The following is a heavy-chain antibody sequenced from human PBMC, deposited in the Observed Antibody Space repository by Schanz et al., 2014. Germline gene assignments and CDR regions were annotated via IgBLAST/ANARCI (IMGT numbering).Heavy chain of an antibody. CDR3: ARGLIAAAGGAFDY. CDR2: FNDGGVNK. J-gene: IGHJ4*02. CDR1: GFSLDIFA. Sequence: VQLVESGGGLVEPGGSLRLSCATSGFSLDIFAVSWVRQAPGKGLEWVSSFNDGGVNKYYADSVKGRFTISSDNSKSTLYLQMNSLRAGDAAVYYCARGLIAAAGGAFDYWGQGTLVAVSA. D-gene: IGHD6-13*01. V-gene: IGHV3-23*04.